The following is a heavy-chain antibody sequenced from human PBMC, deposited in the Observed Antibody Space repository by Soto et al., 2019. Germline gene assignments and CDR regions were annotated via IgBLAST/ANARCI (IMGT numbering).Heavy chain of an antibody. D-gene: IGHD2-15*01. V-gene: IGHV5-51*01. Sequence: GESLKISCKGSGYSFTSYWIGWVRQMPEKGLEWMGIIYPGDSDTRYSPSFQGQVTISADKSISTAYLQWSSLKASDTAMYYCARLEYCSGGSCYSDYYYGMDVWGQGTTVTAP. CDR2: IYPGDSDT. J-gene: IGHJ6*02. CDR3: ARLEYCSGGSCYSDYYYGMDV. CDR1: GYSFTSYW.